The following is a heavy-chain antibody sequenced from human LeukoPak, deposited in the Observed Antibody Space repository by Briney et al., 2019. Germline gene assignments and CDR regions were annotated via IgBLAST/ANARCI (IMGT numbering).Heavy chain of an antibody. J-gene: IGHJ4*02. Sequence: ASVKVSCKASGGTFSSYAISWVRQAPGQGLEWMGGIIPIFGTANYAQKLQGRVTMTTDTSTSTAYMELRSLRSDDTAVYYCARGSVAGHRSFDYWGQGTLVTVSS. CDR3: ARGSVAGHRSFDY. CDR1: GGTFSSYA. CDR2: IIPIFGTA. V-gene: IGHV1-69*05. D-gene: IGHD6-19*01.